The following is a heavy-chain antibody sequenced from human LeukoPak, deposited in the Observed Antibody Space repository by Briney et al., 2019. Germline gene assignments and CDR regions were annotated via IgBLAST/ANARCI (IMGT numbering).Heavy chain of an antibody. CDR3: ARAQSAYCSSTSCYSGWFDP. CDR1: GGSISSGGYS. D-gene: IGHD2-2*01. V-gene: IGHV4-31*11. Sequence: PSQTLSLTCAVSGGSISSGGYSWSWIRQHPGKGLEWIGYIYYSGSTYYNPSLKSRVTISVDTSKNQFSLKLSSVTAADTAVYYCARAQSAYCSSTSCYSGWFDPWGQGTLVTVSS. CDR2: IYYSGST. J-gene: IGHJ5*02.